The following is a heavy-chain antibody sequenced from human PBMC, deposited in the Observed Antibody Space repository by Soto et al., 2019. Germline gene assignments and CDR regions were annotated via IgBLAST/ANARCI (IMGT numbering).Heavy chain of an antibody. CDR3: ARDLPLYCRGDCNFDF. CDR2: ISYDGGER. J-gene: IGHJ4*02. D-gene: IGHD2-21*02. CDR1: GSIFTRFG. V-gene: IGHV3-30*03. Sequence: QVQLVESGGGVVQSGGSRSLSCGGSGSIFTRFGMHWVRQAQGKGLEGVTGISYDGGERFYADSVKGRFTISRDNSKNRLDLQMSSLRPEDTAVYYCARDLPLYCRGDCNFDFWGQGTLVTVSS.